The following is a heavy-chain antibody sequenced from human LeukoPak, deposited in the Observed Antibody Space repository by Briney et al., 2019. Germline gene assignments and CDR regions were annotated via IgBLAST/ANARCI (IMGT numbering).Heavy chain of an antibody. CDR1: GAPLRGFY. Sequence: SETLSLTCSVSGAPLRGFYWTWIRQSPGKGLEWIGNIFHTGIATYNPSLRSRVSISLEASKKQFSLNLRTVSTADAAVYYCAGEGDYWHRFDDWGRGILVTVSS. V-gene: IGHV4-59*01. CDR3: AGEGDYWHRFDD. D-gene: IGHD4-17*01. J-gene: IGHJ4*02. CDR2: IFHTGIA.